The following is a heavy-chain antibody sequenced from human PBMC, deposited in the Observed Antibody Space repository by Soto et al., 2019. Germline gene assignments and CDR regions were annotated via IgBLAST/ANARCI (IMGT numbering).Heavy chain of an antibody. CDR2: MNPNSGNT. Sequence: QVQLVQSGAEVKKSGASVKVSCKASGYTFTSHDINWVRQATGQGLEWMGWMNPNSGNTGYAQKFKGRVTMTRNTSISTAYMERSSLRSEDTAVYYCARWDYGDYARFDYWGQGTLVTVSS. V-gene: IGHV1-8*01. CDR3: ARWDYGDYARFDY. D-gene: IGHD4-17*01. J-gene: IGHJ4*02. CDR1: GYTFTSHD.